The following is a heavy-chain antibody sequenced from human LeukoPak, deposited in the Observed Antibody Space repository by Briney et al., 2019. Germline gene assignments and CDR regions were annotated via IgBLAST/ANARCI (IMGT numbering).Heavy chain of an antibody. V-gene: IGHV3-7*01. D-gene: IGHD3-10*01. J-gene: IGHJ6*02. CDR1: GFTFSSYW. CDR2: IKQDGSEK. CDR3: ARDSAYYYGSGSYSVYYYYYYGMDV. Sequence: GGSLRLSCAASGFTFSSYWMSWVRQAPGKGLEWVANIKQDGSEKYYVDSVKGRFTISRDNAKNSLYLQMNSLRAEDTAVYYSARDSAYYYGSGSYSVYYYYYYGMDVWGQGTTVTVSS.